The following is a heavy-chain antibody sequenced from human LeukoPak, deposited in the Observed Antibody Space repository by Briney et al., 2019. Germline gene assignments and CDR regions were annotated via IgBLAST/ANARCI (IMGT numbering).Heavy chain of an antibody. J-gene: IGHJ4*02. CDR1: GFTFSNYW. CDR2: ISSDGSST. CDR3: VRLVYCSGGSCRDY. V-gene: IGHV3-74*01. D-gene: IGHD2-15*01. Sequence: GGSLRLSCAASGFTFSNYWMHWVRQAPGKGLVWVSRISSDGSSTSYADSVKGRFTISRDNAKNTLYLQMNSLRAEDTAVYYCVRLVYCSGGSCRDYWGQGTLVTASS.